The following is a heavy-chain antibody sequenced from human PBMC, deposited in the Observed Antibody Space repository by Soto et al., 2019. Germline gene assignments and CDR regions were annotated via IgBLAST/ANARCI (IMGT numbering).Heavy chain of an antibody. V-gene: IGHV3-30*18. J-gene: IGHJ6*02. D-gene: IGHD2-2*01. CDR3: EKGPPHCSSTSCYLYYYYYGMDV. Sequence: GGSLRLSCAASGFTFSSYGMHWVRQAPGKGLEWVAVISYDGSNKYYADSVKGRFTISRDNSKNTLYLQMNSLRAEDTAVYYCEKGPPHCSSTSCYLYYYYYGMDVWGQGTTVTVSS. CDR1: GFTFSSYG. CDR2: ISYDGSNK.